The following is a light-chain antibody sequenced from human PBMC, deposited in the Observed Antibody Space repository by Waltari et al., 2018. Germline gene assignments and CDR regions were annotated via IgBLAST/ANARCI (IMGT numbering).Light chain of an antibody. CDR3: QHYYNNPRT. Sequence: DIVMTQYPDSLAVSLGERATINCKSSQSVLYSSNNKNYLAWYQQKPGQPPKLLISWASNRESGVTDRFSGSGSGTDFTLTISSLQAEDVAVYYCQHYYNNPRTFGQGTKVEIK. CDR1: QSVLYSSNNKNY. V-gene: IGKV4-1*01. J-gene: IGKJ2*01. CDR2: WAS.